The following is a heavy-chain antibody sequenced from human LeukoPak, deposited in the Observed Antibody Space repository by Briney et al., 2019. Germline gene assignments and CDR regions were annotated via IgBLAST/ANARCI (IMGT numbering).Heavy chain of an antibody. CDR3: RGRNTFGFDY. J-gene: IGHJ4*02. Sequence: SETLSLTCTVSGGSISSYYWSWIRQPAGKGLEWIGRIYTSGGTNYNPSLKSRVTMSVDTSKNQFSLKLRSVTAADTAVYYCRGRNTFGFDYWGQGTLVTVSS. CDR1: GGSISSYY. CDR2: IYTSGGT. D-gene: IGHD1-26*01. V-gene: IGHV4-4*07.